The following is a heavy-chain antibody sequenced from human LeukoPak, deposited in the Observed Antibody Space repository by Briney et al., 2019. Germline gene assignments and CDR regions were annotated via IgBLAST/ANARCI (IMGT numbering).Heavy chain of an antibody. V-gene: IGHV3-74*01. J-gene: IGHJ4*02. CDR2: INSDGSST. CDR1: GFTFSSYW. CDR3: ARVATYYYDSSGYPFDY. Sequence: PGGSLRLSCAASGFTFSSYWMHWVRQAPGKGLVWVSRINSDGSSTSYADSVKGRFTISRDSAKNTLYLQMNSLRAEDTAVYYCARVATYYYDSSGYPFDYWGQGTLVTVSS. D-gene: IGHD3-22*01.